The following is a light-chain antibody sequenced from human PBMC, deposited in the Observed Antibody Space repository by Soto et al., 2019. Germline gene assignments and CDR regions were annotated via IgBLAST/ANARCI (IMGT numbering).Light chain of an antibody. V-gene: IGKV3-15*01. CDR2: DTS. J-gene: IGKJ4*01. CDR3: QPYNIWPLT. Sequence: VKRHSPATMSVSPGKGATLSCRASQGIGDTLAWYQHKPGQTPRLLIYDTSTRATGVPTRFSGSGSGAEFTLTINSLQSEDVAVYYCQPYNIWPLTFGGGTKVDIK. CDR1: QGIGDT.